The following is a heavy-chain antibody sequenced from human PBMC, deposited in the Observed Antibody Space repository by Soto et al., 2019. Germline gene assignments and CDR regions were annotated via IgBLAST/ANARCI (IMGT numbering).Heavy chain of an antibody. V-gene: IGHV3-30*18. Sequence: QVQLVESGGGVVQPGRSLRLSCAASGFTFSSYGMHWVRQAPGKGLEWVAVISYDGSNKYYADSVKGRFTISRDNSKNTLYMKKNRLRADDTGEYDCAKDATYGSGPLIGILWGQGTLVTVCS. CDR1: GFTFSSYG. CDR2: ISYDGSNK. J-gene: IGHJ1*01. CDR3: AKDATYGSGPLIGIL. D-gene: IGHD3-10*01.